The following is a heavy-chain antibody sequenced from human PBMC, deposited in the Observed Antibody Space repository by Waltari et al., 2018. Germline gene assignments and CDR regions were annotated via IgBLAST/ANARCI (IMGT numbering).Heavy chain of an antibody. D-gene: IGHD6-13*01. Sequence: QVQLQESGPGLVKPSETLSLTCAVSGYSISSGYYWGWIRQPPGKGLGWIGSIYHSGSTYYNPALKSRVTISVDTSKNQFSLKLSSVTAADTAVYYCARDGIAAAGRFDPWGQGTLVTVSS. V-gene: IGHV4-38-2*02. CDR3: ARDGIAAAGRFDP. CDR2: IYHSGST. CDR1: GYSISSGYY. J-gene: IGHJ5*02.